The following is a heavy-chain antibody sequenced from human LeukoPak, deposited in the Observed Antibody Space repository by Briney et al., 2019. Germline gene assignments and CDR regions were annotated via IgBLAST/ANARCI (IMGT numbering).Heavy chain of an antibody. CDR3: ARAGYSSSWPYFDY. J-gene: IGHJ4*02. CDR2: INRDGSST. D-gene: IGHD6-13*01. Sequence: PGGSLRLSCAASGFTFSSYWMHWVRQAPGKGLVWVSRINRDGSSTSYADSVKGRFTISRDNAKNTLYLQMNSLRAEDTAVYYCARAGYSSSWPYFDYWGQGTLVTVSS. V-gene: IGHV3-74*01. CDR1: GFTFSSYW.